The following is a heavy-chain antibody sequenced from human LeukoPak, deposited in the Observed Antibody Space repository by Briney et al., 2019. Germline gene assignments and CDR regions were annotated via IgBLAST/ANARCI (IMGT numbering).Heavy chain of an antibody. Sequence: SETLSLTCTVSGGSISSYYWSWIRQPPGKGLEWIGYIYYSGSTNYNPSLKSRVTISVDTSKNQFSLKLSSVTAADTAVYYCARSYCGGDCYPPAAFDTWGQGTMVTVSS. CDR2: IYYSGST. J-gene: IGHJ3*02. CDR1: GGSISSYY. V-gene: IGHV4-59*01. D-gene: IGHD2-21*02. CDR3: ARSYCGGDCYPPAAFDT.